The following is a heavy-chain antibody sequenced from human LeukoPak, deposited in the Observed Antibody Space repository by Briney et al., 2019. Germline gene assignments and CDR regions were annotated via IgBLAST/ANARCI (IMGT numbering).Heavy chain of an antibody. D-gene: IGHD3-9*01. CDR1: GFTFSSYS. J-gene: IGHJ4*02. V-gene: IGHV3-21*01. CDR3: ARVQTYYDILTGYYWGYYFDY. CDR2: ISSSSSYI. Sequence: GGSLRLSCAASGFTFSSYSMNWVRQAPGKGLEWGSSISSSSSYIYYADSVKGRFTISRDNAQNSLYLQMNSLRAEDTAVYYCARVQTYYDILTGYYWGYYFDYWGQGTLVTVSS.